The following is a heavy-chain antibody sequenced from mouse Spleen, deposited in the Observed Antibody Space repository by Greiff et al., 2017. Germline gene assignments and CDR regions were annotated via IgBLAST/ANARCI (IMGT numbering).Heavy chain of an antibody. CDR1: GFTFSSYT. Sequence: EVHLVESGGGLVKPGGSLKLSCAASGFTFSSYTMSWVRQTPEKRLEWVATISSGGSYTYYPDSVKGRFTISRDNAKNTLYLQMSSLKSEDTAMYYCTREGSTMITTDAMDYWGQGTSVTVSS. V-gene: IGHV5-6-4*01. CDR3: TREGSTMITTDAMDY. D-gene: IGHD2-4*01. J-gene: IGHJ4*01. CDR2: ISSGGSYT.